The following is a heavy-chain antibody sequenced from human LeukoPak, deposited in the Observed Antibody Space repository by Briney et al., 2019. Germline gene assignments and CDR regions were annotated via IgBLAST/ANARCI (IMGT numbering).Heavy chain of an antibody. J-gene: IGHJ6*03. CDR2: ISAYNGNT. D-gene: IGHD6-13*01. V-gene: IGHV1-18*01. Sequence: ASVKVSCKASGYTFTSYGISWVRQAPGQGLEWMGWISAYNGNTNYAQKFQGRVTMATDSSTSTAYMELRSLRSDDTDVYYCARNIAAAGALYYMDVWGKGTTVTVSS. CDR1: GYTFTSYG. CDR3: ARNIAAAGALYYMDV.